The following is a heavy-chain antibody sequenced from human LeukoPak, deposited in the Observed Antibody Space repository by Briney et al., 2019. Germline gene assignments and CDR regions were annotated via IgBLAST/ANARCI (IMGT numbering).Heavy chain of an antibody. Sequence: ASVKVSCKASGYTFTCNYMHWVRQAPGQGLEWMGWINPNSDGTNYAQKFQGRVTMTRDQSISTAYMELSRLRSDDTAVYYCAITGLSNLGVVIQFDPWGQGTLVTVSS. V-gene: IGHV1-2*02. CDR2: INPNSDGT. CDR3: AITGLSNLGVVIQFDP. J-gene: IGHJ5*02. D-gene: IGHD3-3*01. CDR1: GYTFTCNY.